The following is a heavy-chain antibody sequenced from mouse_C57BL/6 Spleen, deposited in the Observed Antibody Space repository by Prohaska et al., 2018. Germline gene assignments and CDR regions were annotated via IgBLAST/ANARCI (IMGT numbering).Heavy chain of an antibody. D-gene: IGHD2-3*01. CDR1: GYTFTSYW. Sequence: QVQLQQPGAELVKPGASVKLSCKASGYTFTSYWMHWVKQRPGRGLEWIGRIEPNRGGTKYKEKVKSKATLTVDKPSSTAYMQLSSLTSEDSAVYYCARYDGYYWYFDVWGTGTTVTVSS. CDR2: IEPNRGGT. CDR3: ARYDGYYWYFDV. V-gene: IGHV1-72*01. J-gene: IGHJ1*03.